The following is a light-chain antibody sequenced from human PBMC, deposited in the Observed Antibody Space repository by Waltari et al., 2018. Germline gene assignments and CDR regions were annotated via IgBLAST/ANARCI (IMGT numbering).Light chain of an antibody. CDR1: SRDVRSYDL. Sequence: QSALPQPASVSGSPGQSITISCTGLSRDVRSYDLVSWYQQRPGKAPKLMIYEVSKRPSGVSNRFSGSKSGHTASLTISGLQGEDLSDYYCCSYVGSSTFLYVFGIGTKVTVL. J-gene: IGLJ1*01. CDR3: CSYVGSSTFLYV. V-gene: IGLV2-23*02. CDR2: EVS.